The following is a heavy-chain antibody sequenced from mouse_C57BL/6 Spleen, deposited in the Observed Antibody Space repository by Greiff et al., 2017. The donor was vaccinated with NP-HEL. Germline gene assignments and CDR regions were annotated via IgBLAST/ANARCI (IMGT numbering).Heavy chain of an antibody. D-gene: IGHD4-1*02. Sequence: VQLQQSGAELVKPGASVKISCKASGYAFCSYWMNWVMQRPGKGLVWFGQIFPGDGDTNYNGKFKGKATLAADKSSSTAYMQLSSLTSEDSAVYFCARRRPNWDNAMDYWGQGTSVTVSS. CDR1: GYAFCSYW. J-gene: IGHJ4*01. CDR3: ARRRPNWDNAMDY. CDR2: IFPGDGDT. V-gene: IGHV1-80*01.